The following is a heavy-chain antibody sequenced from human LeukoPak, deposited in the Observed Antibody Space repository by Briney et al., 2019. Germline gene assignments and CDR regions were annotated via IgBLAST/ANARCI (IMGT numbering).Heavy chain of an antibody. D-gene: IGHD2-2*01. CDR1: GGSISSGDYY. Sequence: SETLSLTCTVSGGSISSGDYYWSWIRQHPGKGLEWIGYIYYSGSTYYNPSLKSRVTISVDRSKNQFSLKLSSVTAADTAVYYCARVLPAAKYYYYYYMDVWGKGTTVTVSS. CDR2: IYYSGST. V-gene: IGHV4-31*03. J-gene: IGHJ6*03. CDR3: ARVLPAAKYYYYYYMDV.